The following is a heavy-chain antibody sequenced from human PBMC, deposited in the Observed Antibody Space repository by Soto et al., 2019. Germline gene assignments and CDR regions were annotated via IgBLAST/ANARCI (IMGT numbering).Heavy chain of an antibody. CDR3: ARGGLTTVPPLT. CDR1: GGSFSGYY. V-gene: IGHV4-34*01. CDR2: INRSGST. D-gene: IGHD4-17*01. J-gene: IGHJ4*02. Sequence: QMQLQQWGAGLLKPSETLSLTCAVYGGSFSGYYYYWIRQHPGKGLEWIGEINRSGSTNYNPSLKSRVTISVDTSKNQFSLTLSSVTAADTAIYYCARGGLTTVPPLTWGQGTLVTVSS.